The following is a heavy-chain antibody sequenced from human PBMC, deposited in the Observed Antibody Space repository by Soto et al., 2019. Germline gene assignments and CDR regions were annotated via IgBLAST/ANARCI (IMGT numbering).Heavy chain of an antibody. CDR3: ARAIRKLGILGEDP. CDR1: GYTFTGYY. CDR2: INPNSGGT. V-gene: IGHV1-2*02. D-gene: IGHD7-27*01. J-gene: IGHJ5*02. Sequence: ASVKVSCKASGYTFTGYYMHWVRQAPGQGLEWMGWINPNSGGTNYAQKFQGRVTMTRDTSISTAYMELSRLRSDDTAVYYCARAIRKLGILGEDPWGQGTLVTVSS.